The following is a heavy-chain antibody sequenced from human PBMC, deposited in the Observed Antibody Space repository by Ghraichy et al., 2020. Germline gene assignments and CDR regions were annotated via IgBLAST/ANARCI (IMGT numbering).Heavy chain of an antibody. CDR2: ISSSSSYI. D-gene: IGHD6-25*01. CDR1: GFTFRSYN. Sequence: GESLNISCAASGFTFRSYNMNWVRQAPGKGLEWVSFISSSSSYIYYADSVKGRFTISRDDAKNSLSLQMNSLRAEDTAVYYCARDYAATFGYWGQGTLVTVSS. J-gene: IGHJ4*02. V-gene: IGHV3-21*06. CDR3: ARDYAATFGY.